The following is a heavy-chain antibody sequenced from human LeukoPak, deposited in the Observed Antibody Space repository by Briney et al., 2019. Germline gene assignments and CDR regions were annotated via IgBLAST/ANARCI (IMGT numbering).Heavy chain of an antibody. CDR1: GGSISSYY. D-gene: IGHD3-3*01. J-gene: IGHJ5*02. V-gene: IGHV4-59*08. CDR2: IYYSGST. Sequence: SETLSLTCTVSGGSISSYYWSWIRQPPGKGLEWIGYIYYSGSTNYSPSLKSRVTISVDTSKNQFSLKLSSVTAADTAVYYCARAAPDYDFWSGYTSDWFDPWGQGTLVTVSS. CDR3: ARAAPDYDFWSGYTSDWFDP.